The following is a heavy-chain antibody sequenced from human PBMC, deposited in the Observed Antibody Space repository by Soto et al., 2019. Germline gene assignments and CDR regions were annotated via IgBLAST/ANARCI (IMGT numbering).Heavy chain of an antibody. CDR1: GYSFAGYW. J-gene: IGHJ4*02. Sequence: GESLKISCKGSGYSFAGYWITWVRQKPGKGLEWMGRIDPSDSQTYYSPSFRGHVTISVTKSITTVFLQWSSLRASDTAMYYCARQRYDSDTGPNFQYYFDSWGQGTPVTVSS. D-gene: IGHD3-22*01. CDR2: IDPSDSQT. V-gene: IGHV5-10-1*01. CDR3: ARQRYDSDTGPNFQYYFDS.